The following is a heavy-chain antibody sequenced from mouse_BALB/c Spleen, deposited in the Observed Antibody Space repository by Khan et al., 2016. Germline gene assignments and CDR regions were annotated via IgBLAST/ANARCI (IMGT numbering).Heavy chain of an antibody. D-gene: IGHD1-1*01. CDR1: GFTFSDYY. CDR2: ISDGGSYT. J-gene: IGHJ3*01. Sequence: EVELVESGGGLVKPGGSLKLSCAASGFTFSDYYMYWVRQTPEKRLEWVATISDGGSYTYYPDSVKGRFTITRDKAKNNRYLQMSSLKSEDTAIYYCAREGLLRWFAYWGQGTLVTVSA. V-gene: IGHV5-4*02. CDR3: AREGLLRWFAY.